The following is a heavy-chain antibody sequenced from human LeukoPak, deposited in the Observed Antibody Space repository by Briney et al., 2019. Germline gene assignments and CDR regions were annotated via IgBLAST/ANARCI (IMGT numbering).Heavy chain of an antibody. J-gene: IGHJ4*02. D-gene: IGHD2-21*01. Sequence: PSETLSITCTASGGSSSCFPWPFIRHPAPPPLHWIGRPYSGGITNYSPSLKSRVTMSVDTSNNQFSLKLTSMTAADTAVYYCARNPCGGGTCHHYFDYWGQGTLVTVSS. CDR2: PYSGGIT. CDR3: ARNPCGGGTCHHYFDY. CDR1: GGSSSCFP. V-gene: IGHV4-4*07.